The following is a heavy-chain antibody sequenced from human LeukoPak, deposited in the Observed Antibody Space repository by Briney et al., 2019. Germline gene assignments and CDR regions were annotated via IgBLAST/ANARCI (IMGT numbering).Heavy chain of an antibody. CDR2: ISAYNGNT. Sequence: LRASVKVSCKASGYTFTSYGISWVRQAPGQGLEWMGWISAYNGNTNYAQKLQGRVTMTEDTSTDTAYMELSSLRSEDTAVYYCATTAITMVRGVIITKKKRPFDPWGQGTLVTVSS. CDR1: GYTFTSYG. CDR3: ATTAITMVRGVIITKKKRPFDP. J-gene: IGHJ5*02. V-gene: IGHV1-18*01. D-gene: IGHD3-10*01.